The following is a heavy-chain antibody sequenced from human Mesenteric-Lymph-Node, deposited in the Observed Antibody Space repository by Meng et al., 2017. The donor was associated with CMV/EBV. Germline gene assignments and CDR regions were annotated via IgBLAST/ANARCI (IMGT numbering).Heavy chain of an antibody. J-gene: IGHJ2*01. Sequence: SETLSLTCTVSGGSISDTSYYWGWIRQPPGKGLEWIGSIYYSGSTYYNPSLKSRVTLSVDTSKNQFSLKLSSVTAADTAVYYCARGARLQLFRSRTFYWYFDLWGRGTLVTVSS. D-gene: IGHD5-24*01. V-gene: IGHV4-39*07. CDR2: IYYSGST. CDR3: ARGARLQLFRSRTFYWYFDL. CDR1: GGSISDTSYY.